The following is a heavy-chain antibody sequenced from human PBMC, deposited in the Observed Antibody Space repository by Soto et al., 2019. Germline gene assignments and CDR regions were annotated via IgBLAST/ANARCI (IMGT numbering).Heavy chain of an antibody. D-gene: IGHD3-10*01. CDR3: VRGGASGLDV. CDR2: INHSGST. J-gene: IGHJ6*02. V-gene: IGHV4-34*01. Sequence: SETLSLTCAVYGGSFSGYYWSWIRQPPGKGLEGIGEINHSGSTNYNPYLKRRVTISVATSKNKFSLKLSSVTAADTSVYYCVRGGASGLDVWGQGTMVTVSS. CDR1: GGSFSGYY.